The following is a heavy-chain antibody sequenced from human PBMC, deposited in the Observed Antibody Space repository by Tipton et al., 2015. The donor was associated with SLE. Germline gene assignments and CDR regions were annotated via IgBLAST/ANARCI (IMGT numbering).Heavy chain of an antibody. CDR2: IYYSGST. J-gene: IGHJ1*01. V-gene: IGHV4-59*12. CDR3: ARVDFWSGPPEAEYFQH. Sequence: TLSLTCTVSGGSISSYYWSWIRQPPGKGLEWIGYIYYSGSTNYNSSLESRVTMSVDTSKNQFSLKLSSVTAADTAVYYCARVDFWSGPPEAEYFQHWGQGTLVTVSS. CDR1: GGSISSYY. D-gene: IGHD3-3*01.